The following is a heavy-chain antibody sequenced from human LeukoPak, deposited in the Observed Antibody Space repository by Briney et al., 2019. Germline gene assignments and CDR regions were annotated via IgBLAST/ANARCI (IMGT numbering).Heavy chain of an antibody. CDR1: GFTFSSYW. V-gene: IGHV3-74*01. CDR3: AKRDSKSFDY. Sequence: GGSLRLSCAGSGFTFSSYWMHWVRQAPGTGLVWVSRINPDGSSTDYADSVRGRFTISRDNSKNTVYLQMNSLRAEDTAVYYCAKRDSKSFDYWGQGTLVTVSS. J-gene: IGHJ4*02. CDR2: INPDGSST. D-gene: IGHD3/OR15-3a*01.